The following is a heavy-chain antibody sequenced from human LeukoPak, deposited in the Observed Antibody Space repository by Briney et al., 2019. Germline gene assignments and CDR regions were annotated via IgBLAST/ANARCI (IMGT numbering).Heavy chain of an antibody. Sequence: SETLSLTCTVSGGSISSYYWSWIRQPAGKGLDWIGRIYTSGSTNYNPSLKSRVTISVDKSKNQFSLKLSSVTAADTAVYYCARDRRATVTRYYYYYYMDVWGKGTTATVSS. CDR1: GGSISSYY. CDR3: ARDRRATVTRYYYYYYMDV. J-gene: IGHJ6*03. D-gene: IGHD4-17*01. CDR2: IYTSGST. V-gene: IGHV4-4*07.